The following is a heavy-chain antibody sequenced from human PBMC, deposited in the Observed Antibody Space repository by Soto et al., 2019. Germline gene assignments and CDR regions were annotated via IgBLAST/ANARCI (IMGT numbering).Heavy chain of an antibody. J-gene: IGHJ1*01. D-gene: IGHD2-15*01. CDR2: ISGSGGST. Sequence: EVQLLESGGGLVQPGGSLRLSCAASGFTFSSYAMSWVRQAPGKGLEWVSAISGSGGSTYYADSVKGRFTISRDNSKKTLYLQMNSLRAEDTAVYYCAKDLRYCSGGSCYSRSEYFQHWGQGTLVTVSS. V-gene: IGHV3-23*01. CDR3: AKDLRYCSGGSCYSRSEYFQH. CDR1: GFTFSSYA.